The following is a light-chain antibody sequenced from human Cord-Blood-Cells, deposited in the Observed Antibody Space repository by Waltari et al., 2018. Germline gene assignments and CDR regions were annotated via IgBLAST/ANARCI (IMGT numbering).Light chain of an antibody. V-gene: IGLV3-21*04. CDR3: QVWDSSSDHYV. CDR2: YDS. J-gene: IGLJ1*01. Sequence: SYVLTQPPSVSVAPGKTARITCGGNNIGSKSVHWYQQKPGQAPVLVIYYDSERPSGIPERFSGSNSGNTATRTISRVEAGDEADYYCQVWDSSSDHYVFGTGTKVTVL. CDR1: NIGSKS.